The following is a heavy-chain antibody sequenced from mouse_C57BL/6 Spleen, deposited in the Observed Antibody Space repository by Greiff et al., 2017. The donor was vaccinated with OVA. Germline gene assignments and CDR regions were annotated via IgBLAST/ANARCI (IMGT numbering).Heavy chain of an antibody. J-gene: IGHJ2*01. CDR3: ARGGYDGYYFDY. Sequence: QVQLQQPGAELVRPGSSVKLSCKASGYTFTSSWMDWVKQRPGHGLECLCNIYPSDSETHYNQQFKDKSTLTVDKSSSTAYMQLSSLTSEDSAVYYCARGGYDGYYFDYWGQGTTLTVSS. D-gene: IGHD2-3*01. CDR2: IYPSDSET. CDR1: GYTFTSSW. V-gene: IGHV1-61*01.